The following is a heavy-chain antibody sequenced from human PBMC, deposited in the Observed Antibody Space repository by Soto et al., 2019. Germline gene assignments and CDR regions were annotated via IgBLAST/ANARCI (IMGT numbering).Heavy chain of an antibody. J-gene: IGHJ4*02. Sequence: QVQLVQSGAEEKKPGASVKGSCKASGYTFTSYAMHWVRQAPGQRLEWMGWINAGNGNTKYSQKFQGRDTITRDTSASTAYMELSSLRSEDTAVYYCARSIVVVTALDYWGQGTLATVSS. V-gene: IGHV1-3*05. CDR3: ARSIVVVTALDY. CDR2: INAGNGNT. CDR1: GYTFTSYA. D-gene: IGHD2-21*02.